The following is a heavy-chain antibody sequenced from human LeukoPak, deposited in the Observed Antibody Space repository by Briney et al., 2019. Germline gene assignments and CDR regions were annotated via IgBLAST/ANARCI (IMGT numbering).Heavy chain of an antibody. CDR2: IRYDGSNK. J-gene: IGHJ4*02. Sequence: GGSLRLSCAASGFTFSSYGMHWVRQAPGKGLEWVAFIRYDGSNKYCADSVKGRFTISRDNSKNTLYLQMNSLRAEDTAVYYCASDIVVVPAAMSLRDYWGQGTLVTVSS. CDR3: ASDIVVVPAAMSLRDY. CDR1: GFTFSSYG. D-gene: IGHD2-2*01. V-gene: IGHV3-30*02.